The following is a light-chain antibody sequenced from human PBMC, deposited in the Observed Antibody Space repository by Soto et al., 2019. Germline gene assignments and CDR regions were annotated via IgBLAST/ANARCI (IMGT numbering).Light chain of an antibody. CDR3: QQYHSSPWT. CDR2: QAS. Sequence: DIQMTKSHSTLSASVGDRVTITCRASQSVSSWLAWYQQKPGKAPKLLIFQASSLESGVPSRFSGSGSGTEFTLTLSGLQPDDFATYYCQQYHSSPWTFGQGTMVDIK. CDR1: QSVSSW. V-gene: IGKV1-5*01. J-gene: IGKJ1*01.